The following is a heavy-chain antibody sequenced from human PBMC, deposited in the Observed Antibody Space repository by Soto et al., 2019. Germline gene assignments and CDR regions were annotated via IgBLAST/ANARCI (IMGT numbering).Heavy chain of an antibody. D-gene: IGHD2-2*01. CDR3: VRYCSSTLCNGVATRTFDY. J-gene: IGHJ4*02. CDR1: RFTFITYE. Sequence: GGSLRLSCAASRFTFITYEMIWVRQAPGKGLEWVSYISSSGNTVYYADSVKGRFTISRDNTRNSLYLQMNSLRDEDTALYYCVRYCSSTLCNGVATRTFDYWGQGTLVTVSS. CDR2: ISSSGNTV. V-gene: IGHV3-48*03.